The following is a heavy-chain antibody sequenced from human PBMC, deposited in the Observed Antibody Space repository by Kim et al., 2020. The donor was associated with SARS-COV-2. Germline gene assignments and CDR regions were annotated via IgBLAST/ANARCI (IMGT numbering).Heavy chain of an antibody. CDR2: ISYDGSNK. CDR3: ATGDQYRSGHFEVYF. D-gene: IGHD6-19*01. Sequence: GGSLRLSCAASGFIFSQYGLHWVRQAPGKGLEWVAVISYDGSNKYYGDSVKGRFTISRDNSKSTLDLQMNTLRADDAAIYYCATGDQYRSGHFEVYFWGQGTLVTVSS. V-gene: IGHV3-30*03. J-gene: IGHJ4*02. CDR1: GFIFSQYG.